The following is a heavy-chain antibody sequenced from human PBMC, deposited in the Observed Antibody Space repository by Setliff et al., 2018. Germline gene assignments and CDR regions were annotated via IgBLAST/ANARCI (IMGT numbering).Heavy chain of an antibody. Sequence: ASVKVSCKAFGYTFAKYGTSWVRQAPGQGLEWMGWISGYNGYTVYAQKLQGRVTLTTDTSTGTAYMEVGSLRFEDTAVYYCAREGVDTRSSTDYRYHMDVWGKGTTVTVSS. D-gene: IGHD5-18*01. CDR1: GYTFAKYG. J-gene: IGHJ6*03. CDR2: ISGYNGYT. CDR3: AREGVDTRSSTDYRYHMDV. V-gene: IGHV1-18*01.